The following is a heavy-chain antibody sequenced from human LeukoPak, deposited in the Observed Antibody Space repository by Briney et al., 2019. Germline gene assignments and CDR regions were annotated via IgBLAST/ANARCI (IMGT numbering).Heavy chain of an antibody. Sequence: PGGSLRLSCAASGFTFINAWMNWVRQAPGKGLEWVGRIKSTTDGGTTNYAALVKGRFTISRDDSKNTLYLQLDSLQTEDTAIYYCNPRTHTGSYEDFWGQGTLVTVSS. D-gene: IGHD1-26*01. J-gene: IGHJ4*02. CDR3: NPRTHTGSYEDF. CDR2: IKSTTDGGTT. CDR1: GFTFINAW. V-gene: IGHV3-15*01.